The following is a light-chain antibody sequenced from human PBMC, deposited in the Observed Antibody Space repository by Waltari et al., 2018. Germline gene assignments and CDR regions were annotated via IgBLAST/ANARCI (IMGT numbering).Light chain of an antibody. CDR2: RVS. V-gene: IGKV2-30*02. Sequence: DVVMTQSPLSLPVTLGQPASISCSPSQGLVHSDGNTYLKWFHQRPGQSPRRLMSRVSNRHSGVPDRFSGSGSGTDFTLRIGRVEAEDVGVYYCQQYNKGPLTIGQGTKVEIK. CDR3: QQYNKGPLT. CDR1: QGLVHSDGNTY. J-gene: IGKJ1*01.